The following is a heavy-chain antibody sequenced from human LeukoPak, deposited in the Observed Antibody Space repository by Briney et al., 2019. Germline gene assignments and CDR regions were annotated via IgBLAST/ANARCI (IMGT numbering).Heavy chain of an antibody. V-gene: IGHV3-66*01. CDR2: LYSGGSI. D-gene: IGHD1-14*01. CDR1: GLTVRSNH. Sequence: GRSLRLSCAASGLTVRSNHLSWVRHAPRKGLAWVTVLYSGGSIFYADSVKGRFTISRDNSKNTLYLQMNSLRVEDTALYYCVTDLGRFDCWGQGTLVTVSS. CDR3: VTDLGRFDC. J-gene: IGHJ4*02.